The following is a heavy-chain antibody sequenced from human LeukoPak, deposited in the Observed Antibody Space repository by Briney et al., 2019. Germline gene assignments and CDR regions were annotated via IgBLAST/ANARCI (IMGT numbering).Heavy chain of an antibody. D-gene: IGHD6-6*01. CDR3: ARVPSTYSSSSDWFDP. CDR2: IIPIFGTA. Sequence: SVKVSCKASGGTFSSYAISWVRQAPGQGLEWMGRIIPIFGTANYAQKFQGRVTITADESTSTAYMELSSLRSEDTAVYYCARVPSTYSSSSDWFDPWGQGTLVTVSS. CDR1: GGTFSSYA. V-gene: IGHV1-69*13. J-gene: IGHJ5*02.